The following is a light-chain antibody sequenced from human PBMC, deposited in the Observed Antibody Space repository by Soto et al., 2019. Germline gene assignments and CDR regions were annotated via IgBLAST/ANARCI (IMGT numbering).Light chain of an antibody. Sequence: DIQMTQSPSSLSPSVGDRVTITCRASQSISSSLYWYQQKPGKAPKLLIYAASSLQSGVPSRFSGSGFGTDFTLTISSLQPDDFATYFCQQSYTTPYTFGQGTKVDIK. V-gene: IGKV1-39*01. CDR3: QQSYTTPYT. J-gene: IGKJ2*01. CDR2: AAS. CDR1: QSISSS.